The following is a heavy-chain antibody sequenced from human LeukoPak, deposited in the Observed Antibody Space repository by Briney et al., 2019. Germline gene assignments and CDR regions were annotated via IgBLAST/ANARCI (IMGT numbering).Heavy chain of an antibody. J-gene: IGHJ6*02. Sequence: SETLSLTCAVYGGSFSGYYWSWIRQPPGKGLEWIGEINHSGSTNYNPSLKSRVTISVDTSKNQFSLKLTSVTAADTAVYYCAGSPIGYGMDVWGQGTTVTVSS. CDR3: AGSPIGYGMDV. CDR1: GGSFSGYY. CDR2: INHSGST. V-gene: IGHV4-34*01.